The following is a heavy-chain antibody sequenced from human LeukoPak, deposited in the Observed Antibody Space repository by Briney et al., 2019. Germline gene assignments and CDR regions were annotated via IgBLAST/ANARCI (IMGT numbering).Heavy chain of an antibody. CDR2: INPNSGGT. D-gene: IGHD3-22*01. CDR1: GYTFTGYY. J-gene: IGHJ4*02. CDR3: ARALRRSSGYYYY. V-gene: IGHV1-2*02. Sequence: ASVKVSCKASGYTFTGYYMHWVRQAPGQGLEWMGWINPNSGGTNYAQKFQGRVTMTRDTSISTAYMELSRLRSEDTAVYYCARALRRSSGYYYYWGQGTLVTVSS.